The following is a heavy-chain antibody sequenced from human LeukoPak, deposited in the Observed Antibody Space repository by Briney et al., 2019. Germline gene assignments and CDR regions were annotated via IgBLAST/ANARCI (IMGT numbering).Heavy chain of an antibody. Sequence: ASVKVSCKASGYPFTGYYVHWVRQAPGQGLEWMGWINPNSGGTDSAEKFQGRVTMTSDTSISTAYMELSRLTFDDTAVYYCARVTTMVTTSDYWGQGTLVTVSS. D-gene: IGHD4-17*01. V-gene: IGHV1-2*02. CDR2: INPNSGGT. CDR1: GYPFTGYY. CDR3: ARVTTMVTTSDY. J-gene: IGHJ4*02.